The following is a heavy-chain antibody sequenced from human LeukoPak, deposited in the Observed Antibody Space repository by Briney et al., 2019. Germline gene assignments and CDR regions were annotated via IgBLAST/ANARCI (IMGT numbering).Heavy chain of an antibody. CDR2: ISGNGGVI. J-gene: IGHJ6*03. V-gene: IGHV3-48*04. D-gene: IGHD1-26*01. Sequence: GGSLRLSCAASGFTFSSYSMTWVRQAPGKGLEWLSYISGNGGVIQYADSVKGRFTISRDNAKNLLYLQMDSLRVEDTAVYYCAKGRGWEASYYYYYMDVWGKGTTVTISS. CDR3: AKGRGWEASYYYYYMDV. CDR1: GFTFSSYS.